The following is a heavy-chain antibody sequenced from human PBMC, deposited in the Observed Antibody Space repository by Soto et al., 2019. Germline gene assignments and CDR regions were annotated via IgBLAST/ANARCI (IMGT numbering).Heavy chain of an antibody. D-gene: IGHD4-17*01. CDR2: IDPSDSYT. V-gene: IGHV5-10-1*01. CDR3: ARSPRTVTDYGMDV. CDR1: GYSFTSYW. Sequence: ESLKLSCNGSGYSFTSYWISWVRQMPGKGLELMGRIDPSDSYTNYSPSFQGHVTISADKSISTAYLQWSSLKASDTAMYYCARSPRTVTDYGMDVWGQGTTVTVSS. J-gene: IGHJ6*02.